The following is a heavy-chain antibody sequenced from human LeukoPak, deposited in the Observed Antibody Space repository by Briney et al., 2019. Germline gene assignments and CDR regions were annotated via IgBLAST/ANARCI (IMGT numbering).Heavy chain of an antibody. CDR3: AKGGITMIVVVIQYYFDY. Sequence: HPGGSLRLSCAASGFTFSSYAMTWVRQAPGKGLEWVSAVSGSGDTTYYADSVKGRFTISRDNSKNTLYLQMNSLRAEDTAVYYCAKGGITMIVVVIQYYFDYWGQGTLVTVSS. D-gene: IGHD3-22*01. J-gene: IGHJ4*02. CDR2: VSGSGDTT. V-gene: IGHV3-23*01. CDR1: GFTFSSYA.